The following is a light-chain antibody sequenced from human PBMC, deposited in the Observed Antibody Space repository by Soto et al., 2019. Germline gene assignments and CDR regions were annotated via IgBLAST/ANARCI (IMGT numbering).Light chain of an antibody. CDR3: QQYNVWPLT. Sequence: EIVMTRSPATLSVSPGERATLSCRASQSVSSNLAWYQQKPGQTPKLLIYVASTRATGIPARFSGSGSGTEFTLTLSSLQSEDFAVYYCQQYNVWPLTFGGGTKVEFK. CDR1: QSVSSN. V-gene: IGKV3-15*01. J-gene: IGKJ4*01. CDR2: VAS.